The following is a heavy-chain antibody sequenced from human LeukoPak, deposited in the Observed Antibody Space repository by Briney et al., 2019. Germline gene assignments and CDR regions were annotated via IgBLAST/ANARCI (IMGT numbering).Heavy chain of an antibody. Sequence: PSETLSLTCTVSGGSISSSSYYWGWIRQPPGKGLEWIGSIYYSGSTYYNPSLKSRVTISVDTSKNRFSLKLSSVTAADTAVYYCARDRYCSSTSCYPFDYWGQGTLVTVSS. CDR1: GGSISSSSYY. V-gene: IGHV4-39*01. CDR2: IYYSGST. D-gene: IGHD2-2*01. CDR3: ARDRYCSSTSCYPFDY. J-gene: IGHJ4*02.